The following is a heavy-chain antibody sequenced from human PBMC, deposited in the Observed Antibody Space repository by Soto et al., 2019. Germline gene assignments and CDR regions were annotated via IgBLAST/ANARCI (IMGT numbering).Heavy chain of an antibody. CDR2: IYYSGST. CDR1: GCSISSGGYY. D-gene: IGHD3-3*01. CDR3: ARAAIFGVFY. Sequence: SETLSLTCTVSGCSISSGGYYWSWIRQHPGKGLEWIGYIYYSGSTYYNPSLKSRVTISVDTSKNQFSLKLSSVTAADTAVYYCARAAIFGVFYWSQGTLVTVSS. J-gene: IGHJ4*02. V-gene: IGHV4-31*03.